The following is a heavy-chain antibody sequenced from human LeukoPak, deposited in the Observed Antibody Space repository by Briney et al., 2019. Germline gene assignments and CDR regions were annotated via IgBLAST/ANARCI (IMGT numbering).Heavy chain of an antibody. CDR1: GLKFITYS. CDR2: ISSSGSSI. Sequence: GGSLRLSCAASGLKFITYSMNSVRQAPGKGLEWVSYISSSGSSIYHADSVKGRFTISRDNAKKSLYLQMNSLNGQDAAVDYCARSTYYDTVTVEYWGQGILVTV. CDR3: ARSTYYDTVTVEY. J-gene: IGHJ4*02. D-gene: IGHD3-9*01. V-gene: IGHV3-48*01.